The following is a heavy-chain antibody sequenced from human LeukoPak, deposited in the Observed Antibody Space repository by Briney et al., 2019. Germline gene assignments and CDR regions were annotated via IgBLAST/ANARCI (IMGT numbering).Heavy chain of an antibody. CDR1: GYTFTSYD. CDR2: MNPNSGNT. CDR3: ARKNRIAIFGEVGPHYMAV. V-gene: IGHV1-8*01. J-gene: IGHJ6*03. D-gene: IGHD3-3*01. Sequence: GASVKVSCKASGYTFTSYDINWVRQATGQGLEWMGWMNPNSGNTGYAQKFQGRVTMTRNTSISTVYMELSSLRSEDTAVYYSARKNRIAIFGEVGPHYMAVWGKGTTVTVSS.